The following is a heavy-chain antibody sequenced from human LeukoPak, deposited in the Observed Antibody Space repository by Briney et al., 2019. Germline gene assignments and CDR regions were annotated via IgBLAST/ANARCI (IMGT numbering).Heavy chain of an antibody. J-gene: IGHJ4*02. CDR2: INHSGST. V-gene: IGHV4-34*01. Sequence: PETLSLTCAVYGGSFSGYYWSWIRQPPGKGLEWIGGINHSGSTKYNPSLKSRVTLSVDTSKNQFSLKLSSVTAADTAVYYCATGEGLKAVDYWGQGTLVTVSS. CDR1: GGSFSGYY. D-gene: IGHD3-16*01. CDR3: ATGEGLKAVDY.